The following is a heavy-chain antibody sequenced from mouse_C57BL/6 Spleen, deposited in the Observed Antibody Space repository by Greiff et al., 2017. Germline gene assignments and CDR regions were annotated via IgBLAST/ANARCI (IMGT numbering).Heavy chain of an antibody. Sequence: EVKLVESGGGLVKPGGSLKLSCAASGFTFSSYAMSWVRQTPEKRLEWVATISDGGSYTYYPDNVKGRFTISRDNAKNNLYLQMSHLKSEDTAMYYCARDKSKWYGYFDYWGQGTTLTVSS. J-gene: IGHJ2*01. CDR3: ARDKSKWYGYFDY. CDR2: ISDGGSYT. CDR1: GFTFSSYA. D-gene: IGHD1-3*01. V-gene: IGHV5-4*01.